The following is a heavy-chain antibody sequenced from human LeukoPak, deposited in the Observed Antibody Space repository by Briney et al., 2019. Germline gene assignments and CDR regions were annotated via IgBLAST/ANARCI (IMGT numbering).Heavy chain of an antibody. CDR1: GFTFSDYH. Sequence: GGSLRLSCAASGFTFSDYHMSWIRQAPGKGLEWVSAISGSGGSTYYADSVKGRFTISRDNAKNSLYLQMNSLRAEDTAVYYCASFTFGGVIVDYWGQGTLVTVSS. CDR2: ISGSGGST. V-gene: IGHV3-11*04. J-gene: IGHJ4*02. D-gene: IGHD3-16*02. CDR3: ASFTFGGVIVDY.